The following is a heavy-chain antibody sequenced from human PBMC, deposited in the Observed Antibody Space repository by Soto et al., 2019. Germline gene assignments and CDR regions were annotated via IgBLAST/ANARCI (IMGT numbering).Heavy chain of an antibody. J-gene: IGHJ4*02. V-gene: IGHV1-2*02. CDR2: INPNSGGT. CDR1: GYTFTGYY. CDR3: ASKNPDNCGGDCYPDY. D-gene: IGHD2-21*02. Sequence: GASVKVSCKASGYTFTGYYMHWVRQAPGQGLEWMGWINPNSGGTNYAQKFQGRVTMTRDTSISTAYMELSRLRSDDTAVYYCASKNPDNCGGDCYPDYWGQGTQVTVSS.